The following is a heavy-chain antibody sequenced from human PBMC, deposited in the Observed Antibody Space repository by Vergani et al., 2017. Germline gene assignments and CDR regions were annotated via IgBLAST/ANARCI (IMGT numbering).Heavy chain of an antibody. D-gene: IGHD3-10*01. CDR3: AKVQRLWFGEPHTWFDP. Sequence: EVQLVESGGGLVKPGGSLRLSCAASGFTFSNAWMSWVRQAPGKGLEWVGRIKSKTDGGTTDYAAPVKGRFTISRDDSKNTLYLQMNSLKTEDTAVYYCAKVQRLWFGEPHTWFDPWGQGTLVSVSS. CDR1: GFTFSNAW. J-gene: IGHJ5*02. V-gene: IGHV3-15*01. CDR2: IKSKTDGGTT.